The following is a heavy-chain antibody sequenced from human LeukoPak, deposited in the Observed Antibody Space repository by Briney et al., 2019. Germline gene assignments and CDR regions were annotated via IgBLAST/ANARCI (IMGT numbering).Heavy chain of an antibody. J-gene: IGHJ6*02. Sequence: ASVKVSCKASGGTFSSYAISWVRQAPGQGLEWMGRIIPILGIANYAQKFQGRVTITADKSTSTAYMELSWLTSDDTAVYYCARVAYYDFVYYGMDVWGQGTTVTVSS. D-gene: IGHD3-3*01. CDR1: GGTFSSYA. CDR3: ARVAYYDFVYYGMDV. V-gene: IGHV1-69*04. CDR2: IIPILGIA.